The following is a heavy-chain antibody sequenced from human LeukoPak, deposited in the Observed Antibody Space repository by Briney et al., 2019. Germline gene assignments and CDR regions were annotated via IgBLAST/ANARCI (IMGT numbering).Heavy chain of an antibody. CDR3: AKGYYYDSSGVDY. CDR1: GFTFSSYG. V-gene: IGHV3-33*06. J-gene: IGHJ4*02. CDR2: IWYDGSNK. D-gene: IGHD3-22*01. Sequence: GSLRLSCAASGFTFSSYGMHWVRQAPGKGLEWVGVIWYDGSNKYYADSVKGRFTISRDNSKNTLYLQMNSLRAEDTAVYYCAKGYYYDSSGVDYWGQGTLVTVSS.